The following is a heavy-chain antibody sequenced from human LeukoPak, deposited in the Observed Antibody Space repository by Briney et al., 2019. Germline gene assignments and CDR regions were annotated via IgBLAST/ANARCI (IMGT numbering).Heavy chain of an antibody. Sequence: SETLSLTCTVSGGSISSSSYYWGWIRQPPGKGLEWIGSIYYSGSTYYNPSLKSRVTISVDTSENQFSLKLSSVTAADTAVYYLAGWGLILTFDYWAQGPLVTASS. CDR3: AGWGLILTFDY. V-gene: IGHV4-39*07. J-gene: IGHJ4*02. CDR1: GGSISSSSYY. CDR2: IYYSGST. D-gene: IGHD3-9*01.